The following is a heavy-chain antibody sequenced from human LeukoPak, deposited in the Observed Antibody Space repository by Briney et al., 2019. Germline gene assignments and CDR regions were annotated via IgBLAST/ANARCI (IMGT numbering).Heavy chain of an antibody. J-gene: IGHJ6*02. CDR1: GFTVSSYS. Sequence: GGSLRLSCAASGFTVSSYSMNWVRQAPGKGLEWVSYISSSSSIINYADPVKGRVTVSGDNAKNSLYLQMNNLRAEDTAVYYCARDSSYGMDVWGLGTTVTVSS. CDR3: ARDSSYGMDV. D-gene: IGHD6-6*01. V-gene: IGHV3-48*01. CDR2: ISSSSSII.